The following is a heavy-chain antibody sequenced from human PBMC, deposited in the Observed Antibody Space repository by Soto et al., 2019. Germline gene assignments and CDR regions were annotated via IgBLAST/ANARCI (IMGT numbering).Heavy chain of an antibody. J-gene: IGHJ5*02. V-gene: IGHV5-51*01. CDR2: IYPGDSDT. D-gene: IGHD3-22*01. CDR1: GYSFTNYW. Sequence: GESLKISCKGSGYSFTNYWIGWVRQMPGKGLEWMGIIYPGDSDTRYSPSFQGQVTISADKSISTAYLQWSSLKASDTAMYYCGRHLGYFDCRGYYYSQALNWFGPLGQGTLVTVSS. CDR3: GRHLGYFDCRGYYYSQALNWFGP.